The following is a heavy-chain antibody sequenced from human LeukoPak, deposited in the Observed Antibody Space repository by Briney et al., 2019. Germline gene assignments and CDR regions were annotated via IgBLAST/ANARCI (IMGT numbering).Heavy chain of an antibody. J-gene: IGHJ4*02. D-gene: IGHD3-22*01. Sequence: PGGSLRLSCAASGFTFSSYSMNWVRQAPGKGLEWVSSISSSSSYIYYADSVKGRFTISRDNAKNSLYLQMNSLRAEDTAVYYCARGDSSGYSLFDYWGQGTLVTVSS. CDR3: ARGDSSGYSLFDY. CDR1: GFTFSSYS. CDR2: ISSSSSYI. V-gene: IGHV3-21*01.